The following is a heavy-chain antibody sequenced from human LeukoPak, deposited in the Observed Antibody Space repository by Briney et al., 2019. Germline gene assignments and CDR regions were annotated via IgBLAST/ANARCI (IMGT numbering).Heavy chain of an antibody. D-gene: IGHD6-19*01. Sequence: ASVKVSCKASGYTFTSYDINWVRQATGQGLEWMGWMNPNSGNTGYAQKFQGRVTMTRNTSLSTAYMELSSLRSEDTAVYYCARGRTPYPKKGSGWYEYFDYWGQGTLVTVSS. CDR3: ARGRTPYPKKGSGWYEYFDY. CDR1: GYTFTSYD. V-gene: IGHV1-8*01. J-gene: IGHJ4*02. CDR2: MNPNSGNT.